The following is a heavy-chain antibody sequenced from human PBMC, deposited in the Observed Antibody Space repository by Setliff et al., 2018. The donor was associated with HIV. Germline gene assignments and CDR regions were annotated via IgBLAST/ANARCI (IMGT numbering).Heavy chain of an antibody. Sequence: PSETLSLTCSVSGGSMSRVYWTWIRQPPGKGLEWIGYVSAGGTTKYNPSLQSRVTISGDSSKNQFSLRLSSVAAADTAVYYCAKEGSWNDDSGAFNIWGQGTMVTVSS. D-gene: IGHD1-1*01. J-gene: IGHJ3*02. V-gene: IGHV4-4*08. CDR3: AKEGSWNDDSGAFNI. CDR1: GGSMSRVY. CDR2: VSAGGTT.